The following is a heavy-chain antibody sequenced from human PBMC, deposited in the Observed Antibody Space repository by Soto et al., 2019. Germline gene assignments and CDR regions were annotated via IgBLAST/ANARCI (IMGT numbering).Heavy chain of an antibody. J-gene: IGHJ6*03. D-gene: IGHD6-13*01. CDR3: ARECSSRARGYYYYYYYMDV. Sequence: ASVKVSCKASGYTFTSYDINWVRQATGQGLEWMGWMNPNSGNTGYAQKFQGRVTMTRNTSISTAYMELSSLRSEDTAVYYCARECSSRARGYYYYYYYMDVWGKGTTVTVS. V-gene: IGHV1-8*01. CDR1: GYTFTSYD. CDR2: MNPNSGNT.